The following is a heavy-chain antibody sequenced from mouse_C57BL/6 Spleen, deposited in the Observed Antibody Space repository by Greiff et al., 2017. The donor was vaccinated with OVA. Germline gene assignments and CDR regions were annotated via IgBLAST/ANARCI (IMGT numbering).Heavy chain of an antibody. CDR3: ARQSNPAWFAY. CDR1: GFTFSSYG. V-gene: IGHV5-6*01. CDR2: ISSGGSYT. Sequence: EVQVVESGGDLVKPGGSLKLSCAASGFTFSSYGMSWVRQTPDKRLEWVATISSGGSYTYYPDSVKGRFTISRDNAKNTLYLQMSSLKSEDTAMYYCARQSNPAWFAYWGQGTLVTVSA. D-gene: IGHD2-5*01. J-gene: IGHJ3*01.